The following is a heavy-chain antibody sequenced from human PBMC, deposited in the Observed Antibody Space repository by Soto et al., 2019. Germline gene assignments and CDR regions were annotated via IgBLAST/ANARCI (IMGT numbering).Heavy chain of an antibody. CDR3: ARTPGGRSGYFDL. V-gene: IGHV4-39*01. CDR1: GGSISSSSYY. Sequence: QLQLPESGPGLVKPSETLSLTCTVSGGSISSSSYYWGWIRQPPGKGLEWIGSIYDSGSTYYNPSLKRRVTISVDTSKNQFSLKLSSVTAEDTAVYYCARTPGGRSGYFDLWGRGTLVPVSS. J-gene: IGHJ2*01. D-gene: IGHD3-16*01. CDR2: IYDSGST.